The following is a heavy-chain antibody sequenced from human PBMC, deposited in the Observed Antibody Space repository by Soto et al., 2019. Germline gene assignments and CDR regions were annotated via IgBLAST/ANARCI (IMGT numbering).Heavy chain of an antibody. D-gene: IGHD3-3*01. Sequence: PSETLSLTCAVSGGSISSGGYSWSWIRQPPGKGLEWIGYIYHSGSTYYNPSLKSRVTISVDRSKNQFSLKLSSVTAADTAVYCCARGRRRYYDFWSGQANWFDPWGQGTLVTVFS. CDR2: IYHSGST. CDR1: GGSISSGGYS. V-gene: IGHV4-30-2*01. CDR3: ARGRRRYYDFWSGQANWFDP. J-gene: IGHJ5*02.